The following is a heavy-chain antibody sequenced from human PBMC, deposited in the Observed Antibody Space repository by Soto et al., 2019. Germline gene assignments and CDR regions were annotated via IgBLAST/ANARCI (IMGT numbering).Heavy chain of an antibody. CDR1: GGSFSGYY. D-gene: IGHD3-9*01. V-gene: IGHV4-34*01. CDR3: ARRGRRYSDYLSRPQPVGGFAI. J-gene: IGHJ3*02. CDR2: INHSGST. Sequence: SETLSLTCAVYGGSFSGYYWSWIRQPPGKGLEWIGEINHSGSTNYNPSLKSRVTISVDTSKNQFSLKLSSVTAADTAVYYCARRGRRYSDYLSRPQPVGGFAIWGQGTLVTVSS.